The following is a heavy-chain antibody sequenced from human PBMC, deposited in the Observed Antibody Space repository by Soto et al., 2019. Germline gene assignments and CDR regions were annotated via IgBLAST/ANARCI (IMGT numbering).Heavy chain of an antibody. J-gene: IGHJ6*02. CDR2: IIPIFGTA. CDR3: ARVDLGLVPVDCSGGSCYYYYGMDV. V-gene: IGHV1-69*01. D-gene: IGHD2-15*01. Sequence: QVQLVQSGAEVKKPGSSVKVSCKASGGTFSSYAISWVRQAPGQGLEWMGGIIPIFGTANYAQKFQGRVTITADESTSTAYRELSSLRSEDTAVYYCARVDLGLVPVDCSGGSCYYYYGMDVWGQGTTVTVSS. CDR1: GGTFSSYA.